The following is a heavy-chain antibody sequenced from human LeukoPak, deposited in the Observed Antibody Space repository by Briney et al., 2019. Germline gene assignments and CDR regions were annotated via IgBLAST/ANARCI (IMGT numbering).Heavy chain of an antibody. CDR1: GFTFSSYA. Sequence: GGSLRLSCAASGFTFSSYAMSWVRQAPGKGLEWVSAISGSGGSTYYADSVKGRFTISRDDSTNTLYLQMNSLRAGDTAVYYCAKLEYSSSPRPGCWGQGTLVTVSS. D-gene: IGHD6-6*01. V-gene: IGHV3-23*01. J-gene: IGHJ4*02. CDR2: ISGSGGST. CDR3: AKLEYSSSPRPGC.